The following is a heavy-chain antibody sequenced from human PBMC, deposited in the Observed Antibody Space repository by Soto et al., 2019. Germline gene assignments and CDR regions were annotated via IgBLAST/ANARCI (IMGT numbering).Heavy chain of an antibody. CDR2: IWYDGSNK. Sequence: GGSLRLSCAASGFTFSSYGMHWVRQAPGKGLEWVAVIWYDGSNKYYADSVKGRFTISRDNSKNTLYLQMNSLRAEDTAVYYCARDPTYGSGSYYTYPATEYYYYYYGMDVWGQGTTVTVSS. D-gene: IGHD3-10*01. CDR1: GFTFSSYG. J-gene: IGHJ6*02. V-gene: IGHV3-33*01. CDR3: ARDPTYGSGSYYTYPATEYYYYYYGMDV.